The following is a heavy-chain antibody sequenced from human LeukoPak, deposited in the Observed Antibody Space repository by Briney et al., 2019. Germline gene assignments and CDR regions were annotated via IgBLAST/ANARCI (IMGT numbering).Heavy chain of an antibody. J-gene: IGHJ3*02. D-gene: IGHD4-11*01. CDR2: IKQDGSEK. CDR3: ARVGFTVTTVMGAFDI. V-gene: IGHV3-7*01. Sequence: GGSLRLSCAASGFTFSSYWMSWVRQAPGKGLEWVANIKQDGSEKYYVDSMKGRFTISRDNAKNSLYLQMNSLRAEDTAVYYCARVGFTVTTVMGAFDIWGQGTMVTVSS. CDR1: GFTFSSYW.